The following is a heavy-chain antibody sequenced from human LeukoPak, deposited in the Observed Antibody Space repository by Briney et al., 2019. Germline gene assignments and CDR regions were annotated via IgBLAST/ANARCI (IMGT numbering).Heavy chain of an antibody. CDR2: IYYSGST. D-gene: IGHD6-6*01. CDR3: ARVTREAARYWYFDL. Sequence: SETLSLTCTVSGGSISSYYWSWIRQPPGKGLEWIGYIYYSGSTNYNPSLKSRVTISVDTSKNQFSLKLSTVTAADTAVYFCARVTREAARYWYFDLWGRGTLVTVSS. CDR1: GGSISSYY. J-gene: IGHJ2*01. V-gene: IGHV4-59*01.